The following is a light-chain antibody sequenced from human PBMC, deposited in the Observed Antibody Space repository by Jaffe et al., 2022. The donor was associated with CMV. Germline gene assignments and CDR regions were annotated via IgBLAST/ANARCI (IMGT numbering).Light chain of an antibody. J-gene: IGKJ1*01. Sequence: DIRMTQSPSSLSASVGDRITISCRASQSISNFLNWYQQRPGTAPKLLIYAASSLQTGVPSRFSGSASGTDFTLTISSLQPEDFATYYCQQTSSTPPTFGQGTKVEIK. CDR3: QQTSSTPPT. CDR1: QSISNF. CDR2: AAS. V-gene: IGKV1-39*01.